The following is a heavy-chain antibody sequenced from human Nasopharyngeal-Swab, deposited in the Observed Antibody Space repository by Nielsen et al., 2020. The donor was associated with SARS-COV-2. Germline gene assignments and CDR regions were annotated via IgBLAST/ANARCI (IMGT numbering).Heavy chain of an antibody. CDR3: ARDKAGSD. Sequence: GESLKISCAASGFTFSSYSMNWVRQAPGKGLEWVSSISSSSSYIYYADSVKGRFTISRDNAKNSLYLQMNSLRAEDTAVYYCARDKAGSDWGQGTLVTVSS. D-gene: IGHD3-10*01. V-gene: IGHV3-21*01. CDR2: ISSSSSYI. CDR1: GFTFSSYS. J-gene: IGHJ4*02.